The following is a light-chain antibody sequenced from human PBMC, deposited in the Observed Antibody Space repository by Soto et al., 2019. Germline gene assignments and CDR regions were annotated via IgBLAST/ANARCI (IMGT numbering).Light chain of an antibody. CDR2: ESS. CDR1: QAISTL. Sequence: AIQLTQSPSSLSASVGDRVTITCRASQAISTLLAWYQQKPGKAPKVLIYESSLLQSGVPSRFSGSGSGTDFTLTISSLQPEDFATYYCQHFKSFPITFGQGTRLEIK. V-gene: IGKV1-13*02. J-gene: IGKJ5*01. CDR3: QHFKSFPIT.